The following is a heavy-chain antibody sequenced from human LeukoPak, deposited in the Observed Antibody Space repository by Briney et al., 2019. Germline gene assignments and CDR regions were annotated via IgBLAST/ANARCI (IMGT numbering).Heavy chain of an antibody. D-gene: IGHD2-21*01. CDR1: GFSFSKYA. V-gene: IGHV3-30-3*01. CDR2: ISFDETKK. CDR3: ARMKVIKGASLDY. Sequence: GGSLRLSCAASGFSFSKYAMRWVRQAPGKGLEWVAVISFDETKKYYADSVKGRFTISRDNSNNTLFLQMNSVKTEDTAVYFCARMKVIKGASLDYWGQGSLVTVSS. J-gene: IGHJ4*02.